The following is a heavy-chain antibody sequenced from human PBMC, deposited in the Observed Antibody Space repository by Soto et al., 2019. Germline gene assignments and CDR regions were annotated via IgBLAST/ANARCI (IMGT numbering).Heavy chain of an antibody. Sequence: QVQLVQSGAEVKKPGSSVTVSCKTSGGTFSKDAINWVRQAPGQGLVWLRLLIPVFGSPIYAQKFQGRIRITEDESTSTAFMDLSSLRFEDTAVYYCTRVLGYTFEPGKTRYYAMDVWGQGTTVSVSS. CDR3: TRVLGYTFEPGKTRYYAMDV. D-gene: IGHD5-18*01. CDR2: LIPVFGSP. CDR1: GGTFSKDA. V-gene: IGHV1-69*01. J-gene: IGHJ6*02.